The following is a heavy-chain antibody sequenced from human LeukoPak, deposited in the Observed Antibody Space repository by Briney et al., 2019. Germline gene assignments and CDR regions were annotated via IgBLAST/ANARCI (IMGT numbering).Heavy chain of an antibody. CDR3: ARPYYYGSRWYFDY. Sequence: GGSLRLSCAASGFTFSSYGMHWVRQAPGKGLEWVAFIRYDGSNKYYADSVKGRFTISRDNSKNTLYLQMNSLRAEDTAVYYCARPYYYGSRWYFDYWGQGTLVTVSS. D-gene: IGHD3-22*01. CDR1: GFTFSSYG. CDR2: IRYDGSNK. J-gene: IGHJ4*02. V-gene: IGHV3-30*02.